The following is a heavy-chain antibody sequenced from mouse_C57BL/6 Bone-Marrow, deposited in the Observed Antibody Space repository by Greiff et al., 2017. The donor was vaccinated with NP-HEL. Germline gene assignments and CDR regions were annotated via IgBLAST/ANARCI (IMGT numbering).Heavy chain of an antibody. CDR2: SRNKANDYTT. Sequence: EVMLVESGGGLVQSGRSLRLSCATSGFTFSDFYMEWVRQAPGKGLEWIAASRNKANDYTTEYSASVKGRFIVSRDTSQSILYLQMNALRAEDTAIYYCARDAGGNYFYAMDYWGQGTSVTVSS. CDR1: GFTFSDFY. V-gene: IGHV7-1*01. J-gene: IGHJ4*01. D-gene: IGHD2-1*01. CDR3: ARDAGGNYFYAMDY.